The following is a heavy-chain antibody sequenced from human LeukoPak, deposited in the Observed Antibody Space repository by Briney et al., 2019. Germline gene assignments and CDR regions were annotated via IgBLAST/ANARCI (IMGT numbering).Heavy chain of an antibody. V-gene: IGHV3-21*01. Sequence: GRSPRLSFAPSAFTSSSYWMHGVRQAPGERLWGVSSISSSSSYIYYADSVKGRFTISRDNAKNSLYVQMNGLRAEDTAVYYCARGDQTGTLDYWGQGTLVTVSS. CDR2: ISSSSSYI. CDR3: ARGDQTGTLDY. CDR1: AFTSSSYW. D-gene: IGHD1-7*01. J-gene: IGHJ4*02.